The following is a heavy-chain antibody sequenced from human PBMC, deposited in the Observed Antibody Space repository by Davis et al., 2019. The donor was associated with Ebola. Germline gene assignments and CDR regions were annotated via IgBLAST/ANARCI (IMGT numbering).Heavy chain of an antibody. Sequence: PGGSLRLSCAASGFTFSGSAMHWVRQASGKGLEWVGRIRSKANSYATAYAASVKGRFTISRDDSKNTAYLQMTSLKTEDTAVYYCTVTTTHDDYWGQGTLVTVSS. J-gene: IGHJ4*02. V-gene: IGHV3-73*01. CDR2: IRSKANSYAT. CDR1: GFTFSGSA. CDR3: TVTTTHDDY. D-gene: IGHD4-11*01.